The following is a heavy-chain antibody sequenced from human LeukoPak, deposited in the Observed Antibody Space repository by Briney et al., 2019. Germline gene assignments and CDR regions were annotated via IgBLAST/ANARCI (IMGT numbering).Heavy chain of an antibody. Sequence: QTGGSLRLSCAASGFTFSDHYMDWVRQAPGKGLEWVGRTRKKTNSCTTEYAASVKGRFTISRDDSKNSLYLQMNSLKAEDTAVYYCTRVILVGTTYSYFDYWGQGTLVTVSS. J-gene: IGHJ4*02. CDR3: TRVILVGTTYSYFDY. CDR2: TRKKTNSCTT. D-gene: IGHD1-26*01. V-gene: IGHV3-72*01. CDR1: GFTFSDHY.